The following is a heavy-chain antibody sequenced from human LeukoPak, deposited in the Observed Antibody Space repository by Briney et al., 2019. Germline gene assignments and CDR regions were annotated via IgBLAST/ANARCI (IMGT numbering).Heavy chain of an antibody. CDR2: IYYSGST. Sequence: SETLSLTCTVSGGSISSSGYYWGWIRQPPGKGLEWIGSIYYSGSTCYNPSLKSRVTISVDTSKNQFSLKLSSVTAADTAVYYCASLGYCSGGSCNWGQGTLVTVSS. J-gene: IGHJ4*02. D-gene: IGHD2-15*01. CDR1: GGSISSSGYY. CDR3: ASLGYCSGGSCN. V-gene: IGHV4-39*01.